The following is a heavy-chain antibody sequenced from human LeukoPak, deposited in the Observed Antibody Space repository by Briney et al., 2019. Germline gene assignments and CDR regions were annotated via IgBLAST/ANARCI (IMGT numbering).Heavy chain of an antibody. CDR2: IDVSGST. D-gene: IGHD3-22*01. CDR1: GGSISSYY. Sequence: SETLSLTCTVSGGSISSYYWSWIRQPAGKGLEWIGRIDVSGSTKNNPSLKSRVTMSVDTSKNQFSLKLTSVTAADAAIYYCARESDFDSSALGYWGQGTLVTVSS. V-gene: IGHV4-4*07. CDR3: ARESDFDSSALGY. J-gene: IGHJ4*02.